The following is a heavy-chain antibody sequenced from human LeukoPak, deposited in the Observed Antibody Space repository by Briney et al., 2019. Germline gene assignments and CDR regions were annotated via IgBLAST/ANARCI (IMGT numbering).Heavy chain of an antibody. CDR1: GGTFSSYA. J-gene: IGHJ4*02. CDR2: IIPIFGTA. CDR3: ATDYYYDSSGYPRDCHY. D-gene: IGHD3-22*01. Sequence: EASVKVSCKASGGTFSSYAISWVRQAPGQGLEWMGGIIPIFGTANYAQKFQGRVTITTDESTSTAYMELSSLRSEDTAVYYCATDYYYDSSGYPRDCHYWGQGTLVTVSS. V-gene: IGHV1-69*05.